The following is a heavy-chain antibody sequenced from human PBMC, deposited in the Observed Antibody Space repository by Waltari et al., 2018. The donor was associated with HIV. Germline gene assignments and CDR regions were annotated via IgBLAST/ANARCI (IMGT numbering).Heavy chain of an antibody. D-gene: IGHD3-3*01. CDR1: GFTFSNYW. V-gene: IGHV3-74*01. J-gene: IGHJ2*01. CDR3: AREDFGAGNWFFDL. Sequence: EVQLVESGGGLVQPGGSLRLSCAPSGFTFSNYWMHWVRHEPGKGLVWGSRKKMDGTRISDAYSVKGRFTTSRDNAKHTLYLQMNSLRDEDTAVYYCAREDFGAGNWFFDLWGRGTLVTVSS. CDR2: KKMDGTRI.